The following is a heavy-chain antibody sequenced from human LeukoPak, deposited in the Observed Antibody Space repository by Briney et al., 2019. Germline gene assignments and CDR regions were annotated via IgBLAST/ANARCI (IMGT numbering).Heavy chain of an antibody. V-gene: IGHV3-23*01. J-gene: IGHJ4*02. CDR2: ISGSGGST. CDR1: GFTFSSYV. CDR3: AKNRAYGGNSELVD. Sequence: PGGSLRLSCAASGFTFSSYVMSWVRQAPGKGLEWVSAISGSGGSTYYADSVKGRFTISRDNSRNTLYLQMNSLRAEDTAVYYCAKNRAYGGNSELVDWGQGTLVTVSS. D-gene: IGHD4-23*01.